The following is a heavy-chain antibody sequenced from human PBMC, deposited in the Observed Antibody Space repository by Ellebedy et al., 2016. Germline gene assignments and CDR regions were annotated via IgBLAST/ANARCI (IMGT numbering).Heavy chain of an antibody. CDR3: AIIVGAIHGHYFDY. CDR1: GGTFSSYA. V-gene: IGHV1-69*13. D-gene: IGHD1-26*01. J-gene: IGHJ4*02. CDR2: IIPIFGTA. Sequence: SVKVSCKASGGTFSSYAISWVRQAPGQGLEWMGGIIPIFGTANYAQKFQGRVTITADESTSTAYMELSSLRSEDTAVYYCAIIVGAIHGHYFDYWGQGTLVTVSS.